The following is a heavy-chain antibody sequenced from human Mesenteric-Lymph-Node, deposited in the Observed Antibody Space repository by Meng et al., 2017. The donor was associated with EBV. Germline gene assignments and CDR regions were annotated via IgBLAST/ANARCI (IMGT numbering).Heavy chain of an antibody. Sequence: QVHLVGAGGNLVKPGGSLSLSCAASGFTFSDYYMSWIRQAPGKGLEWVSYISSGTTTISYADSVKGRFTISRDNAKNSLSLQMNSLRAEDTAMYYCARNSRAGGYHDSWGQGTLVTVSS. V-gene: IGHV3-11*01. J-gene: IGHJ4*02. D-gene: IGHD5-12*01. CDR2: ISSGTTTI. CDR1: GFTFSDYY. CDR3: ARNSRAGGYHDS.